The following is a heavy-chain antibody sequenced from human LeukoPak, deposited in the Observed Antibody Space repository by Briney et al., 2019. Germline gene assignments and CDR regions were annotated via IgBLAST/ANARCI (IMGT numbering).Heavy chain of an antibody. CDR2: IIPIFGTA. J-gene: IGHJ5*02. Sequence: SVKVSCKASGGTFSSYAISWVRQAPGQGLEWMGGIIPIFGTANYAQKFQGRVTITADESTRTAYMELSSLRSEDTAVSYRARWGHDYSYNNWFDPSGQGTRVTVSS. V-gene: IGHV1-69*01. CDR3: ARWGHDYSYNNWFDP. CDR1: GGTFSSYA. D-gene: IGHD4-11*01.